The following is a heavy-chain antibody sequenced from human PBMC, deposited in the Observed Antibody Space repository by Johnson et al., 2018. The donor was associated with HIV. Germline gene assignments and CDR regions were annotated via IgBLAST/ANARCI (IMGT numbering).Heavy chain of an antibody. CDR3: AKERTAMVTPFDA. V-gene: IGHV3-9*01. CDR1: GFTFDDYA. J-gene: IGHJ3*01. D-gene: IGHD5-18*01. CDR2: ITWNGGSS. Sequence: VQLVESGGGLVQPGRSLRLSCAASGFTFDDYAMHWVRQAPGKGLEWVSGITWNGGSSTYADSVKGRFTISRDNAKDSLYLQMNSLRAEDTALYYCAKERTAMVTPFDAWGQGTRVTVSS.